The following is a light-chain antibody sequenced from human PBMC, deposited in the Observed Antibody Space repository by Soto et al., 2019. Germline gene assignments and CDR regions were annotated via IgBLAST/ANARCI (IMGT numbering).Light chain of an antibody. CDR3: QQYNSYSEA. Sequence: DIQMTQSPSTLSGSVGDRVTITCRASQTISSWLAWYQQKPGKAPKLLIYKASTLKSGVPSRFSGSGSGTEFTLTISSLQPDDFATYYCQQYNSYSEAFGQGPKVEL. V-gene: IGKV1-5*03. CDR2: KAS. J-gene: IGKJ1*01. CDR1: QTISSW.